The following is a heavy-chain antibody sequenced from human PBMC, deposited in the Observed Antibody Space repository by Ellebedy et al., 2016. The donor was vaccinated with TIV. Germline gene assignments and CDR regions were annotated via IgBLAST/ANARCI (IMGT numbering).Heavy chain of an antibody. V-gene: IGHV4-39*01. CDR1: GGSVSSTRYY. CDR3: ARTDPWQPIDD. CDR2: VYYSGSP. Sequence: MPSETLSPTCSVSGGSVSSTRYYWAWIRQPPGKGLEYIGSVYYSGSPYYHPSFKSRVTLSADTSKNQFSLNLRTVTAADTAVYYCARTDPWQPIDDWGQGILVSVSS. J-gene: IGHJ4*02. D-gene: IGHD2-21*02.